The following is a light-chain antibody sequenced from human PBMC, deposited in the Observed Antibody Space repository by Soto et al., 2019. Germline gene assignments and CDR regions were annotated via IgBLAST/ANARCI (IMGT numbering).Light chain of an antibody. CDR2: AAS. V-gene: IGKV1-39*01. Sequence: DIQMTQSPSSLSASVGDRVTITCRASQSISSYLNWYQQKPGKAPKLLIYAASSLQSGVPSRFSGSGSGTDFTLTISSLQPEDFATYYCQQSYSTPPWTFGQGTRLEI. CDR1: QSISSY. CDR3: QQSYSTPPWT. J-gene: IGKJ5*01.